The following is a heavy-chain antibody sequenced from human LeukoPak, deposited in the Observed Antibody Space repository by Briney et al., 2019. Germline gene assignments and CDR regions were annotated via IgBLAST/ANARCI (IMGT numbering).Heavy chain of an antibody. CDR2: ISGSGGST. CDR1: GFTFSSYA. J-gene: IGHJ4*02. Sequence: GGSLRLSCAASGFTFSSYAMSWVRQAPGKGLEWVSAISGSGGSTYYADSVKGRFTISRDNAKNSLYLQMNSLRAEDTAVYYCARDKGDYDTSGSLFVFGGQGTLVTVSS. D-gene: IGHD3-22*01. CDR3: ARDKGDYDTSGSLFVF. V-gene: IGHV3-23*01.